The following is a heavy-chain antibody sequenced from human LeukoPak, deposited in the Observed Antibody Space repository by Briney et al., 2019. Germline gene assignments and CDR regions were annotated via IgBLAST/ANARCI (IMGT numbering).Heavy chain of an antibody. J-gene: IGHJ4*02. Sequence: GGSLRLSCAASGFTFSSYGMHWVRQAPGKGLEWVAVISYDGSNKYYADSVKGRFTISRDNSKNTLYLQMNSLRAEDTAIYYCAKGAGSISTNYFFDLWGQGTLVTVSS. CDR1: GFTFSSYG. V-gene: IGHV3-30*18. CDR2: ISYDGSNK. CDR3: AKGAGSISTNYFFDL. D-gene: IGHD1-26*01.